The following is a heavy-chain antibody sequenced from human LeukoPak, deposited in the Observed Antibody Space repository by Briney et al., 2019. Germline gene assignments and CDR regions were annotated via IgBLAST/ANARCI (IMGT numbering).Heavy chain of an antibody. D-gene: IGHD2-2*01. CDR1: GYTFTSYG. CDR3: AIVDGIVVVPAAQFDY. CDR2: ISAYNGNT. J-gene: IGHJ4*02. V-gene: IGHV1-18*01. Sequence: ASVKVSCKASGYTFTSYGISWVRQAPGQGLEWMGWISAYNGNTNYAQKLQGRVTMTTDTSTSTAYMELRSLRSDDTAVYYCAIVDGIVVVPAAQFDYWGQGTLVTVSS.